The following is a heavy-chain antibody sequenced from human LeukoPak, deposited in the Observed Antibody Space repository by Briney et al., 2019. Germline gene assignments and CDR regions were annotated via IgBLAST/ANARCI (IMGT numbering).Heavy chain of an antibody. V-gene: IGHV5-51*01. Sequence: GVSLQISCQGSGYSVTSYWIGWVRQMTGKGLEWMGIIYPGDSDTRYRPSFQSQVTISADKSISTAYLQWSSLKASDTAMYYCARPYYDSSGYYYGIVYWGQGTLVTVSS. CDR3: ARPYYDSSGYYYGIVY. CDR2: IYPGDSDT. J-gene: IGHJ4*02. CDR1: GYSVTSYW. D-gene: IGHD3-22*01.